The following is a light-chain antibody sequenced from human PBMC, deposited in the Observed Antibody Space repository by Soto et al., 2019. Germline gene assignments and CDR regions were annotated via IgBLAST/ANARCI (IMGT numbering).Light chain of an antibody. CDR3: CSYAGRSTLV. J-gene: IGLJ3*02. Sequence: QSALTQPASVSGSPGQSITISCTGSSSDVGSYNLVSWHQQYPGKAPKLMIYEGSKRHSGVSNRFSGSESGNTASLTISGLQAEDEADYYCCSYAGRSTLVFGGGIKLTVL. V-gene: IGLV2-23*01. CDR2: EGS. CDR1: SSDVGSYNL.